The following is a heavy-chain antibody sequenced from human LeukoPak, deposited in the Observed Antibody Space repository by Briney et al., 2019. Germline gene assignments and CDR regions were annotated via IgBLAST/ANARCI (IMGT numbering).Heavy chain of an antibody. J-gene: IGHJ4*02. CDR2: IKSKVDGETT. V-gene: IGHV3-15*01. CDR1: GFTFSNAW. CDR3: VTGGYYLDY. Sequence: PGGSLRLSCAGSGFTFSNAWMNWVRQAPGKGLEWVSRIKSKVDGETTDYAAPVSGRFTVSRDDSENTVYLQMNSLKTEDTAVYYCVTGGYYLDYWGQGTPVTVSS.